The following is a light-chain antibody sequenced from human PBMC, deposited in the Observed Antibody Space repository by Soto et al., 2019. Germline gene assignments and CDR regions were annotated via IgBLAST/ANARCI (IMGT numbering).Light chain of an antibody. V-gene: IGKV3-20*01. CDR1: QSVSSSY. Sequence: EIVLTQSPRTLSMSPGEGTTLSCRASQSVSSSYLAWYQQKPGQAPRLLIYGASTRATGIPDRFSGSGSGTDFTLTISRLEPEDFAVYYCQQYGSSPRTFGQGTKLEIK. CDR3: QQYGSSPRT. CDR2: GAS. J-gene: IGKJ2*01.